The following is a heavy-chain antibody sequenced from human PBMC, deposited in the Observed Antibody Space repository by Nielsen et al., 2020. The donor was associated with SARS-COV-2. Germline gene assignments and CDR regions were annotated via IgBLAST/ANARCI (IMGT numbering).Heavy chain of an antibody. Sequence: VRQMPGKGPEWMGRIDPSDSYTNYSPSFQGHVTISADKSISTAYLQWSSLKASDTAMYYCARLEYCSSTSCYLDYYYYMDVWGKGTTVTVSS. D-gene: IGHD2-2*01. J-gene: IGHJ6*03. V-gene: IGHV5-10-1*01. CDR2: IDPSDSYT. CDR3: ARLEYCSSTSCYLDYYYYMDV.